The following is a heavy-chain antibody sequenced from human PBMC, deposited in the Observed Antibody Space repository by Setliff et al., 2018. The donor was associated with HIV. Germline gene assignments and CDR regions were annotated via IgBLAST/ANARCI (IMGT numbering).Heavy chain of an antibody. CDR2: IYHGGRA. V-gene: IGHV4-34*01. CDR1: GGSFSDYS. CDR3: ARGRCSGGTCSGRYSYLHIDV. J-gene: IGHJ6*03. D-gene: IGHD2-15*01. Sequence: ETLSLTCAVYGGSFSDYSWTWIRRSPGKGLEWIGEIYHGGRADYNPSLTSRVTMSVDSSKKQFSLRLSSVDAADTAVYYCARGRCSGGTCSGRYSYLHIDVWGKGTTVTVSS.